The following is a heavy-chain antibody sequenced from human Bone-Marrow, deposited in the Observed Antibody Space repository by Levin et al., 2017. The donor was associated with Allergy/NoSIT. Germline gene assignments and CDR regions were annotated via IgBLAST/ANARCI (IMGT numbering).Heavy chain of an antibody. CDR2: IYRSGST. CDR1: DDSISSSNW. J-gene: IGHJ5*02. CDR3: ARRNVLAPGEDWFDP. Sequence: SETLSLTCGVSDDSISSSNWWTWVRQPPGKGLEWIGEIYRSGSTNYNPSLKSRVTISVEKSKNQFSLKLSSVTAADTAVYYCARRNVLAPGEDWFDPWGQGTLVTVSS. V-gene: IGHV4-4*02. D-gene: IGHD7-27*01.